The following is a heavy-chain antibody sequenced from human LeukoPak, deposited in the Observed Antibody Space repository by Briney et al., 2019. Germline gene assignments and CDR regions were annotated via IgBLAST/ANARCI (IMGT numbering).Heavy chain of an antibody. J-gene: IGHJ4*02. CDR3: AKDPGYSYGPHYYFDY. D-gene: IGHD5-18*01. Sequence: GSLSLSCAASGFTFSSYAMSWVRPAPGKGLAWVSAIIGSGGSTYYADSVKGRFTISRDNSKNTLYLQMNSLRAEDTAVYYCAKDPGYSYGPHYYFDYWGQGTLVTVSS. CDR1: GFTFSSYA. CDR2: IIGSGGST. V-gene: IGHV3-23*01.